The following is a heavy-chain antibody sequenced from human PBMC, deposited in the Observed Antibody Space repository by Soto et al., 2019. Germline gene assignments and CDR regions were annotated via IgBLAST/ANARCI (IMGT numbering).Heavy chain of an antibody. Sequence: EVQLLESGGGLVQPGGSLRLSCAASGFTFSDYAMSWVRQAPGKGLEWLSGINGGNYGSSFYADSVKGRFTISRDNSKNALYLQMNSLRADDTAVYHCAKGGGRRGQNYHFLDVWGNGTAVTVSS. CDR3: AKGGGRRGQNYHFLDV. V-gene: IGHV3-23*01. CDR2: INGGNYGSS. J-gene: IGHJ6*03. D-gene: IGHD1-26*01. CDR1: GFTFSDYA.